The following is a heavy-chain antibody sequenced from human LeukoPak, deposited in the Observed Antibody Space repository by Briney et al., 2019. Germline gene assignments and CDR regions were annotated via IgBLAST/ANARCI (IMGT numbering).Heavy chain of an antibody. Sequence: AASVKVSCKASGYTFTGYYMHWVRQAPGQGLEWMGWISAYNGNTNYAQKLQGRVTMTTDTSTSTAYMELRSLRSDDTAVYYCARDQLWFGELLSSGWFDPWGQGTLVTVSS. CDR2: ISAYNGNT. V-gene: IGHV1-18*04. J-gene: IGHJ5*02. CDR3: ARDQLWFGELLSSGWFDP. D-gene: IGHD3-10*01. CDR1: GYTFTGYY.